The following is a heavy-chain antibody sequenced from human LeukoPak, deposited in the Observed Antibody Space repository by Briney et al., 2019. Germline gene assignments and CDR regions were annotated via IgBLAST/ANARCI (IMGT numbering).Heavy chain of an antibody. V-gene: IGHV3-23*01. CDR2: ISGSGGST. CDR1: GFTFSSYG. D-gene: IGHD3-10*01. CDR3: ARDEGGSGILRDY. Sequence: PGGSLRLSCAASGFTFSSYGMSWVRQAPGKGLEWVSAISGSGGSTYYADSVKGRFTISRDNSKNTLYLQMNSLRAEDTAVYYCARDEGGSGILRDYWGQGTLVTVSS. J-gene: IGHJ4*02.